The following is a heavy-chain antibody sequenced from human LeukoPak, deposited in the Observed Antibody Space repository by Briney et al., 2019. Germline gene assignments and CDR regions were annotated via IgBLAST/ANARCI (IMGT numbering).Heavy chain of an antibody. CDR3: ARMGYYGSGSWNWFDP. J-gene: IGHJ5*02. V-gene: IGHV4-34*01. Sequence: SETLSLTCAVYGGSFSGYYWSWIRQPPGKGLEWIGEINHSGSTNYNPSLKSRVTISVDTSKNQFSRKLSSVTAADTAVYYCARMGYYGSGSWNWFDPWGQGTLVTVSS. CDR1: GGSFSGYY. D-gene: IGHD3-10*01. CDR2: INHSGST.